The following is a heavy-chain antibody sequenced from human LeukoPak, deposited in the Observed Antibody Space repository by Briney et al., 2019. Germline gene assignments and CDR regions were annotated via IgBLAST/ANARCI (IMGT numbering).Heavy chain of an antibody. D-gene: IGHD1-26*01. V-gene: IGHV3-23*01. Sequence: GGSLRLSCAASRFTFPNYAMSWVRQAPGKGLQWVSYISGYGANTFYADSVKGRFTISRDNSENTLYLQMNSLRGEDTAVYYCARDGYSGSYYRLYYFFMDVWGKGTTVTVSS. CDR2: ISGYGANT. CDR3: ARDGYSGSYYRLYYFFMDV. J-gene: IGHJ6*03. CDR1: RFTFPNYA.